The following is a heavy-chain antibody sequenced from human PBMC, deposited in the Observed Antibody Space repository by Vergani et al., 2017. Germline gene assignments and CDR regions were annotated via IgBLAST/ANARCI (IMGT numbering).Heavy chain of an antibody. Sequence: QVQLQESGPGLVKPSETLSLTCTVSGGSISSYYWSWIRQPPGKGLEWIGYIYYRGSTNYNPSLKSRVTISVDTSKNQFSLKLSSVTAADTAVYYCARGQRAQRGDAFDIWGQGTMVTVSS. CDR1: GGSISSYY. V-gene: IGHV4-59*01. D-gene: IGHD6-25*01. J-gene: IGHJ3*02. CDR3: ARGQRAQRGDAFDI. CDR2: IYYRGST.